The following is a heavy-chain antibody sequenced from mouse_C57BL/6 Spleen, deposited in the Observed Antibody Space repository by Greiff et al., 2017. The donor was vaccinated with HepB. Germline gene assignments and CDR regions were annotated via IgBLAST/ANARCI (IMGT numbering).Heavy chain of an antibody. CDR3: ARGGSSYVYYFDD. CDR2: IYPGDGDT. D-gene: IGHD1-1*01. CDR1: GYAFSSSW. V-gene: IGHV1-82*01. Sequence: VKLMESGPELVKPGASVKISCKASGYAFSSSWMNWVKQRPGKGLEWIGRIYPGDGDTNYNGKFKGKATLTADKSSSTAYMQLSSLTSEDSAVYCCARGGSSYVYYFDDWGQGTTLTVSS. J-gene: IGHJ2*01.